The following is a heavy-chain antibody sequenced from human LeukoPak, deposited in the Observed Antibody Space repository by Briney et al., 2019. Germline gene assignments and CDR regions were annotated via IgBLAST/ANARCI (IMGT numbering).Heavy chain of an antibody. J-gene: IGHJ4*02. D-gene: IGHD5-18*01. CDR3: ARAGYSYGYDYYFDY. V-gene: IGHV4-61*02. CDR1: GDSISSGSYY. Sequence: ASQTLSLTCTVSGDSISSGSYYWSWIRQPAGKGLEWIGRIYTSGNTNYNPSLKSRVTISVDRSKNQFSLKLSSVTAADTAVYYCARAGYSYGYDYYFDYWGQGTLVTVSS. CDR2: IYTSGNT.